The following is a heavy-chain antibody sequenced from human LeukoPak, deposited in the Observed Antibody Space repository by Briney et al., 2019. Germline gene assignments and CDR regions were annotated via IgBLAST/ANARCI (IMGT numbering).Heavy chain of an antibody. V-gene: IGHV5-10-1*01. CDR2: INPSDSYT. J-gene: IGHJ4*02. Sequence: EESLKISCKGSGYSFTSYWISWVRQMPGKGLEWMGRINPSDSYTNYSPSFQGHVTISADKSISTAYLQWSSLKASDTAMYYCARHDADYYDSSGSPRDYWGQGTLVTVSS. CDR3: ARHDADYYDSSGSPRDY. CDR1: GYSFTSYW. D-gene: IGHD3-22*01.